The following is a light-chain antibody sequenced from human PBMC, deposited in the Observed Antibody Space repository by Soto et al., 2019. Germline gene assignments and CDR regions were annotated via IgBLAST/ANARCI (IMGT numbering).Light chain of an antibody. CDR1: QSVSSN. CDR2: GAS. CDR3: QQYNNWRTWT. Sequence: EIVMTQSPATLSVSPGERATLSCRASQSVSSNLAWYQQKPGQAPRLLIYGASTRATGIPARFSGSGSGTEFTLTISSLQSEDFAVYSCQQYNNWRTWTFGQGTKVEIK. J-gene: IGKJ1*01. V-gene: IGKV3-15*01.